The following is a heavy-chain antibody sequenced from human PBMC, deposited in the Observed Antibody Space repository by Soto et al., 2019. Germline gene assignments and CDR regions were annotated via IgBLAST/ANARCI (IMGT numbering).Heavy chain of an antibody. J-gene: IGHJ4*02. CDR1: GGSISSGGYY. D-gene: IGHD6-13*01. V-gene: IGHV4-31*03. CDR2: IYYSEST. CDR3: ARSFGVAAACPFDY. Sequence: QVQLQESGPGLVKPSQTLSLTCTVSGGSISSGGYYWSWIRQHPGKGLEWIGYIYYSESTYYNPPRKSRVTISVDTSKNQFSLKLGSVTAADTAVYYCARSFGVAAACPFDYWGQGTLVTVSS.